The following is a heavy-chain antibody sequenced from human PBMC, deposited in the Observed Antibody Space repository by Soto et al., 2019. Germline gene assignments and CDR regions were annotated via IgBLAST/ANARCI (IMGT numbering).Heavy chain of an antibody. CDR2: IYYSGST. CDR3: ARGNSHYVWGSYPKVWFDP. D-gene: IGHD3-16*02. V-gene: IGHV4-39*01. CDR1: GGSISSSSYY. J-gene: IGHJ5*02. Sequence: QLQLQESGPGLVKPSETLSLTCTVSGGSISSSSYYWGWIRQPPGKGLEWIGSIYYSGSTYYNPSLKSRVTISVDTSKNQFSLKLSSVTAADTAVYYCARGNSHYVWGSYPKVWFDPWGQGTLVTVSS.